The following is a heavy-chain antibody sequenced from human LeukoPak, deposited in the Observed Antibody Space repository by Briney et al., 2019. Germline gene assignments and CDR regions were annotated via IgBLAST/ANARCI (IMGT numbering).Heavy chain of an antibody. J-gene: IGHJ4*02. Sequence: ASVKVSCKASGGTFSSYAISWVRQAPGQGLEWMGGIIPIFGTANYAQKFQGRVTITTDESTSTAYMELSSLRSEDTAVYYCARDRNYYDSSGYSTWGQGTLVTVSS. CDR2: IIPIFGTA. CDR1: GGTFSSYA. V-gene: IGHV1-69*05. CDR3: ARDRNYYDSSGYST. D-gene: IGHD3-22*01.